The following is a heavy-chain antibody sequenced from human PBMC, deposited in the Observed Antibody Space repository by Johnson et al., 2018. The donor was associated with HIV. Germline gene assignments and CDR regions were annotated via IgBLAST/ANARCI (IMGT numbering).Heavy chain of an antibody. CDR2: VNWNGGST. J-gene: IGHJ3*01. CDR1: GFIFNDYV. V-gene: IGHV3-20*04. Sequence: VQLVESGGGVVRPGGSLRLSCAASGFIFNDYVMNWVRQAPGKGLEWVSGVNWNGGSTGYADSVKGRFTISRDNSKNTLYLQMNSLRAEDTAVYYCAKDRSMDDAFDVWGQGTMVTVSS. CDR3: AKDRSMDDAFDV. D-gene: IGHD1-26*01.